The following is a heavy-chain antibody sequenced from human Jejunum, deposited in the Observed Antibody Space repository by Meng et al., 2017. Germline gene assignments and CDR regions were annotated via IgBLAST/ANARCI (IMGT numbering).Heavy chain of an antibody. CDR1: GGSLKDFY. CDR3: ARALGAYGDSGFAY. D-gene: IGHD4-17*01. CDR2: ISHSGST. V-gene: IGHV4-34*01. Sequence: QVQLQQWGAGLLKPSETLSLTCAVSGGSLKDFYWNWIRQPPGKGLEWIGEISHSGSTNYNPSLKRRVTISVDRSQNQLSLKLTSVSGTDTAVYFCARALGAYGDSGFAYWGQGALVTVSS. J-gene: IGHJ4*02.